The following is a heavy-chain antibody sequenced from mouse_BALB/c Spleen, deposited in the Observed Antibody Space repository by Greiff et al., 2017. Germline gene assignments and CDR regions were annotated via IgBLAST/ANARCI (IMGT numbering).Heavy chain of an antibody. CDR1: GFTFSSFG. V-gene: IGHV5-17*02. D-gene: IGHD1-2*01. CDR2: ISSGSSTI. Sequence: EVQLVESGGGLVQPGGSRKLSCAASGFTFSSFGMHWVRQAPEKGLEWVAYISSGSSTIYYADTVKGRFTISRDNPKNTLFLQMTSLRSEDTAMYYCARGVIRYAMDYWGQGTSVTVSS. J-gene: IGHJ4*01. CDR3: ARGVIRYAMDY.